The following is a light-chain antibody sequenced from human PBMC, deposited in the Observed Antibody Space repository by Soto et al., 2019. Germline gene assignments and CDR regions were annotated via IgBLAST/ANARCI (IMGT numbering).Light chain of an antibody. CDR2: AAS. CDR3: LQDYNYPRT. J-gene: IGKJ1*01. CDR1: QGIRND. Sequence: AIQITQSPSSLSASVGDRVTITCRASQGIRNDLGSYLQKPGKAPKLLIYAASSLQSGVPSRFSGSGSGTDFTLTISSLQPEDFSTYYCLQDYNYPRTFGQGTKVEIK. V-gene: IGKV1-6*01.